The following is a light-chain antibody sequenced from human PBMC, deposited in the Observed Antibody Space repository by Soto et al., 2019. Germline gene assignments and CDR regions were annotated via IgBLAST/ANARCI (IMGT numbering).Light chain of an antibody. Sequence: EIVMTQSPATLSVSPGERATLSCRSSEIVCGNLAWYQQNPGQAPRFLIYVTASRATSIPARFSGSGSGTELTLTISSLQSEDFAVYYCQQYSKWPTFGQGTRLEIK. CDR1: EIVCGN. CDR2: VTA. CDR3: QQYSKWPT. J-gene: IGKJ5*01. V-gene: IGKV3-15*01.